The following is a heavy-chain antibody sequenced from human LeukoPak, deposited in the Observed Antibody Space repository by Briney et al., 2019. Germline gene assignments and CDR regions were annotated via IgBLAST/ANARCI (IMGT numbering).Heavy chain of an antibody. D-gene: IGHD3-16*02. CDR3: AKGPAPRLGEFSYHALVDY. Sequence: GGSLRLSCVASGFTFSSYGMHWVRQAPGKGLEWVAFISYDGGNENIADSVKGRFIISRDNSKNTLYLQMNSLRAEDTAVYYCAKGPAPRLGEFSYHALVDYWGQGTLVTVSS. CDR1: GFTFSSYG. CDR2: ISYDGGNE. J-gene: IGHJ4*02. V-gene: IGHV3-30*18.